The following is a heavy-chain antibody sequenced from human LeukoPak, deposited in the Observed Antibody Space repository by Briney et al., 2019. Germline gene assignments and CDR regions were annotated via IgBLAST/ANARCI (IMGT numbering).Heavy chain of an antibody. Sequence: SETLSLTCTFYGRSTGSYYWTSIRQPAGKGLEWLWRLYTSGSTNYNPSFNSRVTMSLATSQNQFSMKLSSVTAAHSAVYYCATTTYDFATSGHYFLDDWGQGTLVTVSS. CDR3: ATTTYDFATSGHYFLDD. CDR2: LYTSGST. D-gene: IGHD3-22*01. CDR1: GRSTGSYY. V-gene: IGHV4-4*07. J-gene: IGHJ4*02.